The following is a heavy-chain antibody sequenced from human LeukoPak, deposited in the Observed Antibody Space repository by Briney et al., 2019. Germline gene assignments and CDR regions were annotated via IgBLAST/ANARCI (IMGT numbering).Heavy chain of an antibody. V-gene: IGHV4-28*05. Sequence: SETLSLTCGVSGYAMSSSDWWGWIRQPPGEALEWIGYIYYSGSIDYNPSLKSRVTISVDTSKNQFSLKLSSVPAADTAVYYCARHMGRYYDAKWYFDLWGRGTLVTVSS. CDR2: IYYSGSI. CDR3: ARHMGRYYDAKWYFDL. CDR1: GYAMSSSDW. J-gene: IGHJ2*01. D-gene: IGHD3-3*01.